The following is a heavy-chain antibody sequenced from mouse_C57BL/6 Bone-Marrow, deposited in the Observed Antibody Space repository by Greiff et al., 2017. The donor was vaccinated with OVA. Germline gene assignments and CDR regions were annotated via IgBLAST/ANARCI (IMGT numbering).Heavy chain of an antibody. CDR3: ARRFITTVVAPDY. CDR2: IDPSDSYT. Sequence: QVQLQQPGAELVKPGASVKLSCKASGYTFTSYWMQWVKQRPGQGLEWIGEIDPSDSYTNYNQKFKGKATLTVDTSSSTAYMQLSSLTSEDSAVYYCARRFITTVVAPDYWGQGTTLTVSS. V-gene: IGHV1-50*01. J-gene: IGHJ2*01. CDR1: GYTFTSYW. D-gene: IGHD1-1*01.